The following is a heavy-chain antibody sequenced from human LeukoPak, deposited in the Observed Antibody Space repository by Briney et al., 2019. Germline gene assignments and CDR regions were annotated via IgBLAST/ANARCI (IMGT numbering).Heavy chain of an antibody. J-gene: IGHJ4*02. CDR3: ARDWEDDYNNFFDY. V-gene: IGHV4-31*03. CDR1: GGSISSGGSY. Sequence: PSETLSLTCTVSGGSISSGGSYWGWIRQHPGKGLEWIGYIYYSGSTYYNPSLKSRVTISVDTSKNQFSLKLSSVTAADTAVYYCARDWEDDYNNFFDYWGQGTLVTVSS. CDR2: IYYSGST. D-gene: IGHD5-24*01.